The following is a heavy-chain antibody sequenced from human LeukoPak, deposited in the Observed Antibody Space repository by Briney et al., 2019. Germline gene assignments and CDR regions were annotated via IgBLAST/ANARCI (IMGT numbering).Heavy chain of an antibody. J-gene: IGHJ4*02. CDR1: GGSISSSSYY. D-gene: IGHD3-3*01. V-gene: IGHV4-39*01. CDR2: IYYSGST. Sequence: PSETLSLTCTVSGGSISSSSYYWGWIRQPPGKGLEWIGSIYYSGSTYYNPSLKSRVTISVDTSKNQFSLKLSSVTAADTAVYYCARRNDFWSGYVNYFDYWGQGTLVTVSS. CDR3: ARRNDFWSGYVNYFDY.